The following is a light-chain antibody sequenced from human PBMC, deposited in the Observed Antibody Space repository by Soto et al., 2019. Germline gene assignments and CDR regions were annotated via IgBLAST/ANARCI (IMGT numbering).Light chain of an antibody. Sequence: QSVLTQPASVSGSPGQSITISCTGTSSDVGRYNYVSWYQHHPGKAPKLIFYDVSNRPSGVSERFSVSKSGYTASLTISGLQAEDEAGYYCNSYPASSTYVFGTGTMVTVL. CDR2: DVS. V-gene: IGLV2-14*03. CDR3: NSYPASSTYV. J-gene: IGLJ1*01. CDR1: SSDVGRYNY.